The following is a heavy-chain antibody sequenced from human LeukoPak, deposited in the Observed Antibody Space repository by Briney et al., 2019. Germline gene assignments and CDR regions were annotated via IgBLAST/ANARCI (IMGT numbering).Heavy chain of an antibody. Sequence: SETLSLTCTVSGGSISSGSYYWSWLRQSTGKGLEWIGKVNHRGTDNSNPSLRRRATISVDTSKNQFALRLTSVTAADTAVYFCARYSNRDLNYYFMDVWGTGTTVTISS. CDR1: GGSISSGSYY. V-gene: IGHV4-39*06. D-gene: IGHD2-21*01. CDR3: ARYSNRDLNYYFMDV. CDR2: VNHRGTD. J-gene: IGHJ6*03.